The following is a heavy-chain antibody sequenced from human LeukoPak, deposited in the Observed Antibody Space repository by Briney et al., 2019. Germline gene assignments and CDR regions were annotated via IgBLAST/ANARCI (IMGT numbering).Heavy chain of an antibody. J-gene: IGHJ4*02. CDR3: ARNLDTAMATSFDC. CDR1: GFTFSTYS. CDR2: IYSTGST. D-gene: IGHD5-18*01. V-gene: IGHV3-53*01. Sequence: GGSLRLSCAASGFTFSTYSMNWVRQAPGKGLEWVSVIYSTGSTQYADSVKGRFTISRDKSKNTLFLEMNSLRAEDTAVYYCARNLDTAMATSFDCRGQGTLVTVSS.